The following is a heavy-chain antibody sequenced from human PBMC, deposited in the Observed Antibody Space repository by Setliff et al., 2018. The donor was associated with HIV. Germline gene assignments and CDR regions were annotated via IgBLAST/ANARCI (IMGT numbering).Heavy chain of an antibody. J-gene: IGHJ6*03. CDR2: IDPENSET. CDR1: GYRFTDYY. V-gene: IGHV1-69-2*01. D-gene: IGHD5-18*01. Sequence: GASVKVSCKASGYRFTDYYMHWVQQAPGKGLEWVGRIDPENSETVYAEKFQGRVTMTADTSTDTAYMVLSRLRSEDTAVYYCATGYNFGPQTDYHYYYMDVWGKGTTVTVSS. CDR3: ATGYNFGPQTDYHYYYMDV.